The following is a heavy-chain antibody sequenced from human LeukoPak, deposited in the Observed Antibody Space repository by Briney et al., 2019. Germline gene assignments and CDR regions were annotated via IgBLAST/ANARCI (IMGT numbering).Heavy chain of an antibody. V-gene: IGHV1-2*06. Sequence: EASVKVSCKASGYTFTGYYMHWVRQALGQGLEWMGRINPNSGGTNYAQKFQGRVTMTRDTSISTAYMELSRLRSDDTAVYYCARDSTQRYYYDSSGYYYGVDYWGQGTLVTVSS. J-gene: IGHJ4*02. D-gene: IGHD3-22*01. CDR1: GYTFTGYY. CDR2: INPNSGGT. CDR3: ARDSTQRYYYDSSGYYYGVDY.